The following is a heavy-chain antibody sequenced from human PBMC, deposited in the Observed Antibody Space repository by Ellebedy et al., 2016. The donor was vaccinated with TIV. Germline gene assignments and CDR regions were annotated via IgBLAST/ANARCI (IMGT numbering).Heavy chain of an antibody. CDR2: IHYSGST. D-gene: IGHD3-10*01. J-gene: IGHJ3*02. CDR1: GGSFSGYY. Sequence: MPSETLSLTCAVYGGSFSGYYWSWIRQPPGKALEWVGYIHYSGSTNYNPSLKSRVRISIDTSKNQLSLNLTSVTAADTAVYYCAREYFYVSGSYYAFDIWGQGTIVTVSS. CDR3: AREYFYVSGSYYAFDI. V-gene: IGHV4-34*11.